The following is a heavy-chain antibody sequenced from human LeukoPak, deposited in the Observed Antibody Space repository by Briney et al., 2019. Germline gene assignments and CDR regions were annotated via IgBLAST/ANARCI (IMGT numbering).Heavy chain of an antibody. CDR2: INHSGST. CDR1: GGSFSGYY. V-gene: IGHV4-34*01. Sequence: SETLSLTCAVYGGSFSGYYWSWIRQPPGEGLEWIGEINHSGSTNYNPSLKSRVTISVDTSKNQFSLKLSSVTAADTAVYYCARGLPVVPAAMSGSWFDPWGQGTLVTVSS. D-gene: IGHD2-2*01. J-gene: IGHJ5*02. CDR3: ARGLPVVPAAMSGSWFDP.